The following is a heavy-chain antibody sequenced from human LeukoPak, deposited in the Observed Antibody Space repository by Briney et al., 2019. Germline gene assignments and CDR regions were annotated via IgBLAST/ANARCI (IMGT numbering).Heavy chain of an antibody. J-gene: IGHJ4*02. Sequence: SETLSLTCTVSGGSISSYYWSWIRQPPGKGLEWIGYIYYSGTTNYNPSLKSRGTILVDTSKNQFSLNLSSVTAADTAVYYCARRGIAAAGYDYWGQGTLVTVSS. D-gene: IGHD6-13*01. CDR2: IYYSGTT. V-gene: IGHV4-59*08. CDR3: ARRGIAAAGYDY. CDR1: GGSISSYY.